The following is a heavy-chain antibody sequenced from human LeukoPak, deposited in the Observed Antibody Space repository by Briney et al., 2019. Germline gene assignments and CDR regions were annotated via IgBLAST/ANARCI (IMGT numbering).Heavy chain of an antibody. CDR1: GYSENFYG. D-gene: IGHD3-10*01. Sequence: ASVKVSCKTSGYSENFYGITWVRQAPGQGLEWMGWINPNSGGTKYAQKFQGRVTMTRDTSINTAYMDLSRLRSDDTAIYYCATGHYISGNDYWGQGTLVTVSS. CDR3: ATGHYISGNDY. V-gene: IGHV1-2*02. J-gene: IGHJ4*02. CDR2: INPNSGGT.